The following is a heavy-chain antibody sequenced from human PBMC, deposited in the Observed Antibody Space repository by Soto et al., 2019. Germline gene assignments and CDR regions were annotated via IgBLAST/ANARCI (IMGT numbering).Heavy chain of an antibody. V-gene: IGHV1-69*01. D-gene: IGHD3-10*01. CDR3: VRDLSGYDYCAGMDL. CDR1: GGTFSSYA. Sequence: QVQLVQSGAEMKKPGSSVKVSCQASGGTFSSYAVTWVRQAPGQGLEWMGGIIPMFGTTTYAEKFKGRVTISADGPMGIAYVEVNRLRSEDTAAYYCVRDLSGYDYCAGMDLWGQGTTVIVS. CDR2: IIPMFGTT. J-gene: IGHJ6*02.